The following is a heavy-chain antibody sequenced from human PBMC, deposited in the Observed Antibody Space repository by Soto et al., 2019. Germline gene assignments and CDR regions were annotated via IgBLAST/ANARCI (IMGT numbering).Heavy chain of an antibody. D-gene: IGHD5-12*01. CDR1: GGSISSSSYY. J-gene: IGHJ4*02. CDR2: IYYSGST. V-gene: IGHV4-39*01. Sequence: QLQLQESGPGLVKPSETLSLTCTVSGGSISSSSYYWGWIRQPPGKGLEWIGSIYYSGSTYYNPSLKSRVTIPVDTSKNQFSLKLSSVTAADTAVYYCARLRRDGYNWDYWGQGTLVTVSS. CDR3: ARLRRDGYNWDY.